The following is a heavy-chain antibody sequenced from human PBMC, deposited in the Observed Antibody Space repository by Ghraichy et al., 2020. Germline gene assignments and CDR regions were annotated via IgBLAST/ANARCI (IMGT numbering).Heavy chain of an antibody. D-gene: IGHD3-22*01. V-gene: IGHV3-7*01. CDR1: GFTFSSHW. CDR3: ARAWEYYYDSSGYYTY. CDR2: IKQDESEK. Sequence: GGSLRLSCAASGFTFSSHWMSWVRQAPGKGLEWVANIKQDESEKYYVDSVKGRFTISRDNAKNSLYLQMNSLRVEDTAVYYCARAWEYYYDSSGYYTYWGQGTLVTVSS. J-gene: IGHJ4*02.